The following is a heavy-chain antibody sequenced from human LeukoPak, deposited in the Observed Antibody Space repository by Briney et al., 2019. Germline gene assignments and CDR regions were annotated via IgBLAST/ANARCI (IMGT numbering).Heavy chain of an antibody. D-gene: IGHD5-18*01. Sequence: GGSLRLSCAASGFTFTTFWMSWVRQAPGKGLVWVSTISSSGDGTYYADSVMGRFTISRDNSKNTLYLQMNSLRAEDTALYYCAKETIKYIYGPGAFDIWGQGTLVTVSS. CDR2: ISSSGDGT. V-gene: IGHV3-23*01. CDR1: GFTFTTFW. J-gene: IGHJ3*02. CDR3: AKETIKYIYGPGAFDI.